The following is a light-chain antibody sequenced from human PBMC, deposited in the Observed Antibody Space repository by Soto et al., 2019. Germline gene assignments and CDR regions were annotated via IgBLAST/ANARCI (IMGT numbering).Light chain of an antibody. Sequence: DIVMTQSPATLSVSPGERATLSCRASQSVSSNLAWYQQQPGQAPRLLIYGASTRATGFPARFSGSGSGTEFTLTISSLQSEDFAVYYCQQYNNWPLTFGGGTKVEIK. CDR3: QQYNNWPLT. CDR1: QSVSSN. V-gene: IGKV3-15*01. J-gene: IGKJ4*01. CDR2: GAS.